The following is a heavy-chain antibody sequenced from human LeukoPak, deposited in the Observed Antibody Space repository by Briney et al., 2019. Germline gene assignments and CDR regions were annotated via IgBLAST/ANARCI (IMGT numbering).Heavy chain of an antibody. J-gene: IGHJ4*02. CDR2: IYHSGST. CDR3: ARDYYDSSGSYYFDY. V-gene: IGHV4-4*02. Sequence: GSLRLSCAASGFTFSSYSMNWVRQPPGKGLEWIGEIYHSGSTNYNPSLKSRVTISVDKSKNQFSLKLSSVTAADTAVYYCARDYYDSSGSYYFDYWGQGTLVTVSS. CDR1: GFTFSSYSM. D-gene: IGHD3-22*01.